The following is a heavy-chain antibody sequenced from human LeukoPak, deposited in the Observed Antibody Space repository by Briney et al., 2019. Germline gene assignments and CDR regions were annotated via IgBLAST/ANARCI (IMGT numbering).Heavy chain of an antibody. CDR3: ARESGIAAALDL. J-gene: IGHJ5*02. D-gene: IGHD6-13*01. Sequence: SGGSLRLSCAASGFTFSNNAMHWVRQAPGKGLVWVSRINTDGSSTSYADSVKGRFTISRDNAKNTLYLQMNSLRAEDTAVYYCARESGIAAALDLWGQGTLVTVSS. CDR1: GFTFSNNA. CDR2: INTDGSST. V-gene: IGHV3-74*01.